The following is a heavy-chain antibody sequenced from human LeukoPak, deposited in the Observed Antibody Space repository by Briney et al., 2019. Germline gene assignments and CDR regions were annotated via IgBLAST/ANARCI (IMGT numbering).Heavy chain of an antibody. D-gene: IGHD1-1*01. CDR3: ARQSVQLELSDY. CDR1: GGSISSSSYY. Sequence: SETLSLTCTVSGGSISSSSYYWGWIRQPPGKGLEWIGSIYYSGSTYYNPSLKSRVTISVDTSKNQFSLKLSSVTAADTAVYYCARQSVQLELSDYWGQGTLVTVSS. J-gene: IGHJ4*02. V-gene: IGHV4-39*01. CDR2: IYYSGST.